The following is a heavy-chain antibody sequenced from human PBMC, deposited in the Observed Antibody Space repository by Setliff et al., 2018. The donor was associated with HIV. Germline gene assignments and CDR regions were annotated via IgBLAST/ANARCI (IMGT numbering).Heavy chain of an antibody. V-gene: IGHV4-34*01. CDR2: VNHSGGT. D-gene: IGHD3-10*01. J-gene: IGHJ4*02. CDR1: GTSFSDYY. Sequence: SETLSLTCAVYGTSFSDYYWTWLRQPPGKGLEWIGEVNHSGGTNYTPSLKSRVTISVDPSKNQFSLRLSSVTPADTAVYYCTGGLWGSIDDYWGQGTLVTVSS. CDR3: TGGLWGSIDDY.